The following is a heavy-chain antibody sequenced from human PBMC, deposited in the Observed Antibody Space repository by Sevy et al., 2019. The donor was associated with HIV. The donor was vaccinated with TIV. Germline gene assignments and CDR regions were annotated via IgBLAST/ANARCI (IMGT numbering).Heavy chain of an antibody. V-gene: IGHV3-7*01. CDR1: GFSLNSFW. D-gene: IGHD2-15*01. Sequence: GSLRLSCAASGFSLNSFWMNWVRQTPGKGREWVANINQNGSVTYYVDSVKGRFTISRDNSRNLLYLQMTSLRVEDTALYYCVRAVATNGSFWGQGTLVTVSS. J-gene: IGHJ4*02. CDR3: VRAVATNGSF. CDR2: INQNGSVT.